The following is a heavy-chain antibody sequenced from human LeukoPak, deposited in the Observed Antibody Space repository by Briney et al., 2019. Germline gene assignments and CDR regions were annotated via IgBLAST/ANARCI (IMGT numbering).Heavy chain of an antibody. Sequence: TGGSLRLSCAASGFTFDDYGMSWVRQAPGKGLEWVSGINWNGGSTGYADSVKGRFTISRDNAKNSLYLQMNSLRAEDTAVYYCARVGGITGTTYCYCYYMDVWGKGTTVTVSS. J-gene: IGHJ6*03. CDR2: INWNGGST. D-gene: IGHD1-20*01. V-gene: IGHV3-20*04. CDR3: ARVGGITGTTYCYCYYMDV. CDR1: GFTFDDYG.